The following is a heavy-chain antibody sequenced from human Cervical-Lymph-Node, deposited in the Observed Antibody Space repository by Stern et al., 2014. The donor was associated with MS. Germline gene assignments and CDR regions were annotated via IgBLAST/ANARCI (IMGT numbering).Heavy chain of an antibody. D-gene: IGHD2-15*01. CDR2: ISSGSSHI. CDR1: GFTFSSYG. CDR3: ARVDCSGGNCKGRADF. J-gene: IGHJ4*02. Sequence: EMQLVESGGALVQPGGSLRLSCATSGFTFSSYGFHWVRQAPGKGLQWVSYISSGSSHINYADSVEGRFTISRDNAKNSLYLQMNSLRAEDTAFYYCARVDCSGGNCKGRADFWGQGTLVTVSS. V-gene: IGHV3-48*01.